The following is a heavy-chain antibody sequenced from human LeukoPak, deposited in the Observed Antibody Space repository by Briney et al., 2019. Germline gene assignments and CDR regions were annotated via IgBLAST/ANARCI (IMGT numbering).Heavy chain of an antibody. CDR1: GYTFTSYG. Sequence: ASVKVSCKASGYTFTSYGISWVRQATGQGLEWMGWMNPNSGNTGYAQKFQGRVTMTRNTSISTAYMELSSLRSEDTAVYYCARGGWFGELLYNWFDPWGQGTLVTVSS. J-gene: IGHJ5*02. D-gene: IGHD3-10*01. CDR2: MNPNSGNT. CDR3: ARGGWFGELLYNWFDP. V-gene: IGHV1-8*01.